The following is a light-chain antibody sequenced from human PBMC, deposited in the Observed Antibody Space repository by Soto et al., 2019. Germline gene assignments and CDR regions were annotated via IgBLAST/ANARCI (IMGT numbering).Light chain of an antibody. CDR3: QQRSNWWT. V-gene: IGKV3-11*01. Sequence: EIVLTQSPATLSLSPGERATLSCRASQSVSSYLAWYQQKPGQAPRLLIYDASNRATGIPARFSGSGSGTDFTLTISNLEPEDFAVYYCQQRSNWWTFGQGTKVDIK. CDR1: QSVSSY. J-gene: IGKJ1*01. CDR2: DAS.